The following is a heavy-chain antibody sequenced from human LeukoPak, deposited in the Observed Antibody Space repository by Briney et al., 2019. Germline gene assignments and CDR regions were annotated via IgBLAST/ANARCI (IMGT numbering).Heavy chain of an antibody. D-gene: IGHD3-22*01. CDR1: GFTFSNYA. CDR3: ASEDYDSSGYYSFFDY. Sequence: GRSLRLSCAASGFTFSNYAMHWVRQAPGKGLEWEALIPYDGGNKYYADSVKGRFTISRDNSKNTLYLQMNSLRAEDTAVYYCASEDYDSSGYYSFFDYWGQGTLVTVSS. J-gene: IGHJ4*02. V-gene: IGHV3-30-3*01. CDR2: IPYDGGNK.